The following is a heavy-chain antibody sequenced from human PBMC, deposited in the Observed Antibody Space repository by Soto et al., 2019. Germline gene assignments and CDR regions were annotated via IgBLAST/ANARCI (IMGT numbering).Heavy chain of an antibody. V-gene: IGHV4-34*01. D-gene: IGHD2-2*01. CDR3: ASRIVVVPAAISGAAFDI. Sequence: SATLSLTCAVYGGSFSGYYWSWIRQPPGKGLEWIGEINHSGSTNYNPSLKSRVTISVDTSKNHFSLKLSSVTAADTALYYCASRIVVVPAAISGAAFDIWGQGTMVTVSS. CDR2: INHSGST. CDR1: GGSFSGYY. J-gene: IGHJ3*02.